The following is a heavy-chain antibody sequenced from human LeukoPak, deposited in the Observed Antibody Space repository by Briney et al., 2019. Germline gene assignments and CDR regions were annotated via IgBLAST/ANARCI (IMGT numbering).Heavy chain of an antibody. V-gene: IGHV4-34*01. D-gene: IGHD3-22*01. J-gene: IGHJ4*02. CDR3: ARAGRANSSGYYYVFDY. Sequence: SETLSLTCAVYGGSFSGYYWSWIRQPPGKGLEWIGYIYHSGSTYYNPSLKSRVTISVDRSKNQFSLKLSSVTAADTAVYYCARAGRANSSGYYYVFDYWGQGTLVTVSS. CDR2: IYHSGST. CDR1: GGSFSGYY.